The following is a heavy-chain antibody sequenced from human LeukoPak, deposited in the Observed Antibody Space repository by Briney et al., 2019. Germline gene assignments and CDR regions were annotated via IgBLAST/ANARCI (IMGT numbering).Heavy chain of an antibody. J-gene: IGHJ4*02. CDR1: GFTLSSYW. V-gene: IGHV3-7*01. CDR3: VRDRGWFHFDL. Sequence: GGSLRLSCAASGFTLSSYWMTWIRQAPGKGLEWVANNKEDGTDKYYLDSLKGRFTISRDNTKNSLFLQLNSLRAEDTAVYYCVRDRGWFHFDLWGQGTLVTVSS. CDR2: NKEDGTDK. D-gene: IGHD3-10*01.